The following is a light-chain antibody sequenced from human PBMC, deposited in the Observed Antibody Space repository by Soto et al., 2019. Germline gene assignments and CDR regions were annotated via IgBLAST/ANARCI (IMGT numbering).Light chain of an antibody. Sequence: EIVLTQSPATLSLSPGERATLSCRASQSVSSYLAWYPQKPGQAPRLLIYDTSNRATGIPARFIGRGSVTDFTLTISSLEPEDFAVYYCQQRSNWPPWTFGQGTKVEFK. V-gene: IGKV3-11*01. J-gene: IGKJ1*01. CDR2: DTS. CDR3: QQRSNWPPWT. CDR1: QSVSSY.